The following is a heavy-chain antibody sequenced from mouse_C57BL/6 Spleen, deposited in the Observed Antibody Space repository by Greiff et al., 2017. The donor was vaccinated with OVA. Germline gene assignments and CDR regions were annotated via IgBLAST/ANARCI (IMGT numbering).Heavy chain of an antibody. CDR1: GYTFTDYY. CDR2: IYPGSGNT. Sequence: QVQLQQSGAELVRPGASVKLSCKASGYTFTDYYINWVKQRPGQGLEWIARIYPGSGNTYYNEKFKGKATLTAEKSSSTAYMQLSSLTSEDSAVYFCARGLPRGYAMDYWGQGTSVTVSS. J-gene: IGHJ4*01. D-gene: IGHD2-2*01. CDR3: ARGLPRGYAMDY. V-gene: IGHV1-76*01.